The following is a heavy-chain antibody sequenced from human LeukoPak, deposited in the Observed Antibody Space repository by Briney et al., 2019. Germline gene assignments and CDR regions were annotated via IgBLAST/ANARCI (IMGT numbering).Heavy chain of an antibody. CDR3: ARGKRAAPYYYGMDV. D-gene: IGHD6-6*01. CDR1: GFTFSSYS. J-gene: IGHJ6*02. CDR2: ISSSSSYI. V-gene: IGHV3-21*01. Sequence: PGGSLRLSCAASGFTFSSYSMNWVRQAPGKGLEWVSSISSSSSYIYYADSVKGRFTISRDNAKNSLYLQMNSLRAEDTAVYYCARGKRAAPYYYGMDVWGQGTTVTVSS.